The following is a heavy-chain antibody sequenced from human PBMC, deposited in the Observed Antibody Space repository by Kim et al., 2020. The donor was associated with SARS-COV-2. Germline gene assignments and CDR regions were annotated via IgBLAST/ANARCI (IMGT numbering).Heavy chain of an antibody. CDR2: IYYSGST. Sequence: SETLSLTCTVSGGSISSSSYYWGWIRQPPGKGLEWIGSIYYSGSTYYNPSLKSRVTISVDTSKNQFSLKLSSVTAADTAVYYCARHTGGYSYGGDAFDIWGQGTMVTVSS. V-gene: IGHV4-39*01. CDR1: GGSISSSSYY. J-gene: IGHJ3*02. D-gene: IGHD5-18*01. CDR3: ARHTGGYSYGGDAFDI.